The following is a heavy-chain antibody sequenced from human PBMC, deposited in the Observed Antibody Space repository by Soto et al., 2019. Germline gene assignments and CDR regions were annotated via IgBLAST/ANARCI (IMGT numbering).Heavy chain of an antibody. CDR1: GFTFSSYA. Sequence: EVQLLESGGGLVQPGGSLRLSCAASGFTFSSYAMSWVRQAPGKGLEWVSAISGSGGSTYYADSVKGRFTISRDNSKNTMYLQMNSLRAEDTAVYYCAKDRSEYSYVYDWFDPWGQGTLVTVSS. CDR2: ISGSGGST. D-gene: IGHD5-18*01. V-gene: IGHV3-23*01. CDR3: AKDRSEYSYVYDWFDP. J-gene: IGHJ5*02.